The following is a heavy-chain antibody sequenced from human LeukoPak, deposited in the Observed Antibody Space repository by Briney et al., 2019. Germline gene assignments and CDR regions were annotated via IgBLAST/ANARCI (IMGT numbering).Heavy chain of an antibody. CDR2: INPNSGGT. Sequence: GASVKVSCKASGYTFTGYYMHWVRQAPGQGLEWMGWINPNSGGTNYAQKFQGRVTMTRDTSISTAYVELSRLRSDDTAVYYCARSLGIVVVKFDYWGQGTLVTVSS. V-gene: IGHV1-2*02. J-gene: IGHJ4*02. D-gene: IGHD3-22*01. CDR3: ARSLGIVVVKFDY. CDR1: GYTFTGYY.